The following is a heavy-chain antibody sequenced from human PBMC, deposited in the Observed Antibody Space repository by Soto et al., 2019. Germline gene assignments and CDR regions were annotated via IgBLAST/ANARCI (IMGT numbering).Heavy chain of an antibody. V-gene: IGHV1-46*01. D-gene: IGHD2-2*01. CDR3: ASEPEVCSSTNCHFDY. CDR2: INPRGAST. Sequence: QVQLVQSGAEVKKPGASVKISCKASGYTFISNYVYWVRQAPGQGLEWMGIINPRGASTSYAQKFQGRVNMTSATATSTDYMDQSSVTSADTALYYCASEPEVCSSTNCHFDYWGQGALVTVDS. J-gene: IGHJ4*02. CDR1: GYTFISNY.